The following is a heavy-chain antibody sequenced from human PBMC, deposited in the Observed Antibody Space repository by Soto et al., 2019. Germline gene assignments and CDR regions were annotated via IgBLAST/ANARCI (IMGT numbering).Heavy chain of an antibody. Sequence: PSETLSLTCSVSGESVRPKYWSWIRQPPGKGLEWIGYIDYVGSAHSSPSLGSRAIISSDTSKNEVSLKLSSVTAADTAMYYCARHISNFRYYYYAMDVWGQGTTVTVSS. CDR2: IDYVGSA. CDR1: GESVRPKY. D-gene: IGHD6-13*01. V-gene: IGHV4-59*02. J-gene: IGHJ6*02. CDR3: ARHISNFRYYYYAMDV.